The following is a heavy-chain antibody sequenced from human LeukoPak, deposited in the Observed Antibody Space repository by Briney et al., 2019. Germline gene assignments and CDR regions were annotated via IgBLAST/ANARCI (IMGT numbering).Heavy chain of an antibody. CDR2: ISTSGSA. D-gene: IGHD3-9*01. J-gene: IGHJ3*02. CDR3: ARRGDILTGRDAFDI. V-gene: IGHV4-4*09. Sequence: SSETLSLTCTVSGGSISDYYWSWIRQPPGKGLEWIGYISTSGSANYNPSLKSRLTISLNTSKNQFSLKLSSVAAADTAVYYCARRGDILTGRDAFDIWGQGTMVTVSS. CDR1: GGSISDYY.